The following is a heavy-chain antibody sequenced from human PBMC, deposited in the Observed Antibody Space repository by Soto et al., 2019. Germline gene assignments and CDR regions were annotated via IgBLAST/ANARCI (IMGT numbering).Heavy chain of an antibody. D-gene: IGHD4-4*01. J-gene: IGHJ2*01. CDR2: ISGSGGST. Sequence: EVQLLGAGGGLVQPGGSLRLSCAASGFTFSSYAMSWVRQAPGKGLEWVSAISGSGGSTYYADSVKGRFTISRDNSKNTLYLQMNSLRVEDTAVYYCAKDESRRNRRYFDLWGRGTLVTVSS. V-gene: IGHV3-23*01. CDR3: AKDESRRNRRYFDL. CDR1: GFTFSSYA.